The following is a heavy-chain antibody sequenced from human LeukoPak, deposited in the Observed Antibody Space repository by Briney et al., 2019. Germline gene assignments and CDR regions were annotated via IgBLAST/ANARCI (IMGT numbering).Heavy chain of an antibody. J-gene: IGHJ6*02. CDR1: GFTFRSYA. CDR2: ISNDGSNK. Sequence: PGGSLRPSCAASGFTFRSYAMHWVRQAPGKGLEWVAVISNDGSNKYYADSVKGRFTISRDNSKNTLYLQMNSLRAEDTAVYYCARDPAGYYYGMDVWGQGTTVTVSS. D-gene: IGHD6-13*01. CDR3: ARDPAGYYYGMDV. V-gene: IGHV3-30*04.